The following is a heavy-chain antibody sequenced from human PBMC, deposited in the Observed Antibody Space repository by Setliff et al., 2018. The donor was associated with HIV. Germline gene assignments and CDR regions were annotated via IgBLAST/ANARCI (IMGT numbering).Heavy chain of an antibody. D-gene: IGHD1-26*01. CDR1: GFTVSSHY. CDR3: VREERAADSGSYYSSRWFDR. V-gene: IGHV3-53*01. Sequence: SLRLSCAASGFTVSSHYMSWVRQAPGKGLEWVSTIYSDGSTYHADSVKGRFTLSRDTSKNTLDLQMSSLEAEDTAVYYCVREERAADSGSYYSSRWFDRWGQGTLVTVSS. J-gene: IGHJ5*02. CDR2: IYSDGST.